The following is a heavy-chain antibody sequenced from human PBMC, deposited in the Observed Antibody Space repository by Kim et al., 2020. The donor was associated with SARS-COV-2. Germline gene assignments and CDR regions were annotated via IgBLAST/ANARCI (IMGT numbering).Heavy chain of an antibody. Sequence: GGSLRLSCAASGFTFSSYGMHWVRQAPGKGLEWVAVISYDGSNKYYADSVKGRFTISRDNSKNTLYLQMNSRRAEDTAGVYCAKDPHDCSRPSCYAYWG. V-gene: IGHV3-30*18. CDR3: AKDPHDCSRPSCYAY. CDR1: GFTFSSYG. CDR2: ISYDGSNK. D-gene: IGHD2-2*01. J-gene: IGHJ6*03.